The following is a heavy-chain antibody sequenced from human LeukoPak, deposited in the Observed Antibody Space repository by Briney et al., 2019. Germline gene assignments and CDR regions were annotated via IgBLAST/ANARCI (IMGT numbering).Heavy chain of an antibody. CDR1: GFTLSSYG. CDR2: ISYDGSNK. J-gene: IGHJ4*02. Sequence: GGSRRLSCEAFGFTLSSYGMHWVRQAPGKGLGGAAVISYDGSNKYYADSVKGRFTISRDNANNTLYLQMNSLRAEDKAVYYCAKEPYYDSSGYYEIDYWGQGTLVTVSS. D-gene: IGHD3-22*01. CDR3: AKEPYYDSSGYYEIDY. V-gene: IGHV3-30*18.